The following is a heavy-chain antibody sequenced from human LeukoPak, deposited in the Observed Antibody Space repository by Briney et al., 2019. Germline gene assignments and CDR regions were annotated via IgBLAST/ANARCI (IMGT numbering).Heavy chain of an antibody. V-gene: IGHV3-7*03. Sequence: GGSLRLSCAASGFPFSDYWMDWVRQIPGKGMEWVANINQDGSERYYADSVKGRFTISRDNSKNTLYLQMNSLRAEDTAVYYCARDRGSYYSWGQGTLVTVSS. J-gene: IGHJ5*02. CDR3: ARDRGSYYS. D-gene: IGHD1-26*01. CDR1: GFPFSDYW. CDR2: INQDGSER.